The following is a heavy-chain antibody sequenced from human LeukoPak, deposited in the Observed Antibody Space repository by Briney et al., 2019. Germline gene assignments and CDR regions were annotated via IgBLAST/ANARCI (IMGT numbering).Heavy chain of an antibody. CDR1: GGSISSYY. Sequence: PSETLSLTCTVSGGSISSYYWSWIRQPPGKGLEWIGYIYYSGSTNYNPSLKSRVTISVDTSKNQFSLKLSSVTAADTAVYYCARDEGSTVTYWGQGTLVTVSS. D-gene: IGHD5/OR15-5a*01. V-gene: IGHV4-59*01. CDR2: IYYSGST. CDR3: ARDEGSTVTY. J-gene: IGHJ4*02.